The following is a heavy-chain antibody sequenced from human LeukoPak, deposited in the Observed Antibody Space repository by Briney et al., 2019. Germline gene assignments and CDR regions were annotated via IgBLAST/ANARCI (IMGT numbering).Heavy chain of an antibody. V-gene: IGHV4-61*01. CDR2: IYYSGST. D-gene: IGHD6-19*01. Sequence: SETLSLTGTVSGGSVSSGSYYWSWIRQPPGKGLEWIGYIYYSGSTNYNPSLKSRVTISVDTSKNQFSLKLSSVTAADTAVYYCARGGGIAVAGRTGLDYWGQGTLVTVSS. CDR3: ARGGGIAVAGRTGLDY. J-gene: IGHJ4*02. CDR1: GGSVSSGSYY.